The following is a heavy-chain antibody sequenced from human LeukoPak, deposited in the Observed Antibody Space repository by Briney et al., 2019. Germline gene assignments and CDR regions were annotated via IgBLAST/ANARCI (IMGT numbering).Heavy chain of an antibody. CDR2: IIPILGIA. CDR3: ARDIVVVTAIPYYYYGMDV. CDR1: GGTFSSYA. D-gene: IGHD2-21*02. J-gene: IGHJ6*02. V-gene: IGHV1-69*04. Sequence: SVKVSCKASGGTFSSYAISWVRQAPGQGLERMGRIIPILGIANYAQKFQGRVTITADKSTSTAYMELSSLRSEDTAVYYCARDIVVVTAIPYYYYGMDVWGQGTTVTVSS.